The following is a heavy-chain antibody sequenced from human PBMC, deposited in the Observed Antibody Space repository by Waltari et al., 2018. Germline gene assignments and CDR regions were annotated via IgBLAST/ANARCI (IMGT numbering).Heavy chain of an antibody. CDR1: SGSLSSDNYY. CDR3: AREADYYDSSAYVG. V-gene: IGHV4-39*01. Sequence: QLQLQESAPGLVKPSETLSLTCTVSSGSLSSDNYYWGWIRQPPGKGLEWIGTLYYTGSAFYNPAIISGVTISVDTLKNQFSLKLSSVTAADTAVYYCAREADYYDSSAYVGWGQGTLVTVSS. CDR2: LYYTGSA. D-gene: IGHD3-22*01. J-gene: IGHJ4*02.